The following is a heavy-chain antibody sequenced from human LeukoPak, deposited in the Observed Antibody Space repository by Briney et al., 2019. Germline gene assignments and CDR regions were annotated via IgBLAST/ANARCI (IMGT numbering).Heavy chain of an antibody. V-gene: IGHV4-30-2*01. CDR3: ARGLGYSYGYGYYFDY. D-gene: IGHD5-18*01. J-gene: IGHJ4*02. CDR1: GGSISSGGYY. CDR2: IYHSGST. Sequence: PSQTPSLTCTVSGGSISSGGYYWSWIRQPPGKGLEWIGYIYHSGSTYYNPSLKSRVTISVDRSKNQFSLKLSSVTAADTAVYYCARGLGYSYGYGYYFDYWGQGTLVTVSS.